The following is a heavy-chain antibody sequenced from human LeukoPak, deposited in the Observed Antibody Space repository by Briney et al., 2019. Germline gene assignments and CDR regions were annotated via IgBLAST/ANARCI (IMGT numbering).Heavy chain of an antibody. V-gene: IGHV3-9*01. Sequence: SGGSLRLSCAASGFTFSSYGMHWVRQAPGKGLEWVSGISWNSGSIGYADSVKGRFTISRDNAKNSLYLQMNSLRAEDTALYYCAKDKAIYPRGYFDYWGQGTLVTVSS. CDR2: ISWNSGSI. J-gene: IGHJ4*02. CDR1: GFTFSSYG. D-gene: IGHD3-10*01. CDR3: AKDKAIYPRGYFDY.